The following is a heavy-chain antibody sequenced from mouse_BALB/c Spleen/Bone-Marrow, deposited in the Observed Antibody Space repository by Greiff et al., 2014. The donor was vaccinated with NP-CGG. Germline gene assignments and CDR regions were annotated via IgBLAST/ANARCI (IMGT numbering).Heavy chain of an antibody. D-gene: IGHD2-4*01. J-gene: IGHJ2*01. CDR2: ISSGGSYT. Sequence: VQLQQSGGDLVKPGGSLKLSCAASGFTFSSYGMSWVRQTPDKRLERVATISSGGSYTYYPDSVKGRFTISRDNAKNTLYLQMNSLKSKDTAMYYCARQTYYDYDGYFDYWGQGTTLTVSS. CDR3: ARQTYYDYDGYFDY. V-gene: IGHV5-6*01. CDR1: GFTFSSYG.